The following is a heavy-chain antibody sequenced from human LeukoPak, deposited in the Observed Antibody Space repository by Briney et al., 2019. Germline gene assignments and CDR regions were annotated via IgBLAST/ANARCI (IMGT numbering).Heavy chain of an antibody. CDR1: GYTFTCYY. D-gene: IGHD2-15*01. V-gene: IGHV1-2*02. J-gene: IGHJ3*01. Sequence: GASVKVSCKASGYTFTCYYMHWVRQAPGQGLEWMGWINPNSGGTNYAQKFQGRVTMTRDTSISTAYMELSRLRSDDTAVYYCARELGYCSGGSCYNPWGQGTMVTVSS. CDR2: INPNSGGT. CDR3: ARELGYCSGGSCYNP.